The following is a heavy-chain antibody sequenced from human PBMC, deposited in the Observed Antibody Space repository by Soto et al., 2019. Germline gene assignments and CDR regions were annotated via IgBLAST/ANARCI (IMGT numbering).Heavy chain of an antibody. CDR3: ARGDYYDSSGYWGGSYAFDI. Sequence: QLQLQESGSGLVKPSQTLSLTCAVSGGSISSGGYSWSWIRQPPGKGLEWIGYIYHSGSTYYNPSLKSRVTISVDRSKNQFSLKLSSVTAADTAVYYCARGDYYDSSGYWGGSYAFDIWGQGTMVTVSS. CDR2: IYHSGST. CDR1: GGSISSGGYS. J-gene: IGHJ3*02. V-gene: IGHV4-30-2*01. D-gene: IGHD3-22*01.